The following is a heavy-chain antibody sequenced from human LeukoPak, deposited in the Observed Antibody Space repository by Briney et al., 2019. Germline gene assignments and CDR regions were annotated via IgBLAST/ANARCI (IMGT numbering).Heavy chain of an antibody. CDR3: ATSDDSAATY. V-gene: IGHV3-7*01. CDR1: GFTFTNYW. Sequence: GGSLRLSCVASGFTFTNYWMSWVRQAPGKGLEWVANVKEDGSTKHYVDSVKGRFTISRDNAKNSLSLQMNYLRVEDTAVYYCATSDDSAATYWGQGTLVTVSS. D-gene: IGHD6-25*01. CDR2: VKEDGSTK. J-gene: IGHJ4*01.